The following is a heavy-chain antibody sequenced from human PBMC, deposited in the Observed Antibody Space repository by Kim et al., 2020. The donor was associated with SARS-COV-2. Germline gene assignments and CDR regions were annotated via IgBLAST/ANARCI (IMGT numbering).Heavy chain of an antibody. D-gene: IGHD3-22*01. CDR3: ARNSGYYVHDY. CDR2: T. V-gene: IGHV4-4*07. J-gene: IGHJ4*02. Sequence: TNHHPSLKSRVTMSVDTSKNQFSLKLSSVTAADTAVYFCARNSGYYVHDYWGQGTLVTVSS.